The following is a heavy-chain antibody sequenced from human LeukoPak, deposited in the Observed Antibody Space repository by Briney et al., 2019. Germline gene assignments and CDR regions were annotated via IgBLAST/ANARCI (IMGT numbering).Heavy chain of an antibody. Sequence: PSETLSLTCGVSGGSISSNANYWAWIRQPPGTGLEWIGSISYTGTTYYNPSLKSRLTISADRSKNQFSLKLTSVTAADTAVYYCARRRIVATIDYWGQGTLVTVSS. J-gene: IGHJ4*02. CDR2: ISYTGTT. V-gene: IGHV4-39*01. CDR1: GGSISSNANY. D-gene: IGHD5-12*01. CDR3: ARRRIVATIDY.